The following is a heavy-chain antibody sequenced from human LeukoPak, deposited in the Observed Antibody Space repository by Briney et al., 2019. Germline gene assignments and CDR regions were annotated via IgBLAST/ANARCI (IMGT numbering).Heavy chain of an antibody. D-gene: IGHD6-13*01. V-gene: IGHV3-53*05. CDR3: AKDGAAAGSYYYYYYYMDV. Sequence: GGSLRLSCAASGFTVSSNYMSWVRQAPGKGLEWVSVIYSGGSTYYADSVKGRFTISRDNSKNSLYLQMNSLRTEDTALYYCAKDGAAAGSYYYYYYYMDVWGKGTTVTVSS. CDR1: GFTVSSNY. CDR2: IYSGGST. J-gene: IGHJ6*03.